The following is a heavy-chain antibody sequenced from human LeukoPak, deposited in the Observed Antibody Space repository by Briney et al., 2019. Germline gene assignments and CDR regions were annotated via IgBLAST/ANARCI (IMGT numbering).Heavy chain of an antibody. CDR1: GFTFSDYY. CDR2: ISSSSSYT. V-gene: IGHV3-11*05. D-gene: IGHD6-13*01. CDR3: ARAKKGSSHLFDY. J-gene: IGHJ4*02. Sequence: GGSLRLSCAASGFTFSDYYVNWSRQAPGKGLEWVSYISSSSSYTNYADSVKGRFTISRDNAKNSLYLQMNSLRAEDTAVYYCARAKKGSSHLFDYWGQGTLVTVSS.